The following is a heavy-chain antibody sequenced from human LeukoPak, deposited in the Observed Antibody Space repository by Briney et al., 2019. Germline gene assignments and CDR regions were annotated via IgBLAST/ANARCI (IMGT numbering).Heavy chain of an antibody. CDR2: INPNSGGT. J-gene: IGHJ6*03. V-gene: IGHV1-2*02. D-gene: IGHD4-17*01. CDR3: ARDPLHGDYVSGREYYYYYYYMDV. Sequence: ASVKVSCKASGYTFTGYYMHWVRQAPGQGLEWMGWINPNSGGTNYAQKFQGRVTMTRDTSISTAYMELSRLRSDDTAVYYCARDPLHGDYVSGREYYYYYYYMDVWGKGTTVTVSS. CDR1: GYTFTGYY.